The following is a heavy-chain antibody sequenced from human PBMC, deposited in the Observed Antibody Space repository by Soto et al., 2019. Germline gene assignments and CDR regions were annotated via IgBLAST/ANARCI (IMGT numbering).Heavy chain of an antibody. J-gene: IGHJ4*02. Sequence: ASVKFSCKASGYTFSTYDFNWVRQATGQGLEWMGWVSANSGNTNYAQKLQGRVTMTTDTSTSTAYMELRSLRSDDTAVYYCARGVIAIFGVVITPLFDYWGQGTLVTVSS. CDR2: VSANSGNT. CDR3: ARGVIAIFGVVITPLFDY. CDR1: GYTFSTYD. D-gene: IGHD3-3*01. V-gene: IGHV1-18*01.